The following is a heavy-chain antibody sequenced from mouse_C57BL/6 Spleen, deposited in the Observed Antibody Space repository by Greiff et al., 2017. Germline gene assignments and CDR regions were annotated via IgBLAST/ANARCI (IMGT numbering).Heavy chain of an antibody. CDR1: GFTFSDYG. CDR2: ISSGSSTL. Sequence: EVHLVESGGGLVKPGGSLKLSCAASGFTFSDYGMHWVRQAPEKGLEWVAYISSGSSTLYYADTVKGRFTISRDNAKNTLFLQMTSLRSKDTAMYYCARRGTTVVDYYAMDYWGQGTSGTVSS. CDR3: ARRGTTVVDYYAMDY. D-gene: IGHD1-1*01. J-gene: IGHJ4*01. V-gene: IGHV5-17*01.